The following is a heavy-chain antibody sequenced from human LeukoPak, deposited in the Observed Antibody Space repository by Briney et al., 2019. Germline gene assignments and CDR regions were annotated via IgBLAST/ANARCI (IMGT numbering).Heavy chain of an antibody. CDR1: GFTFSGYG. D-gene: IGHD6-13*01. CDR3: AKAAAAPGFDF. CDR2: VYSDDTT. J-gene: IGHJ4*02. Sequence: GGSLRLSCTASGFTFSGYGMHWVRQAPGKGLEWVSVVYSDDTTYYADSVKGRFTISRDNSKNTLYLQMNSLRAEDTALYYCAKAAAAPGFDFWGQGTLVTVSS. V-gene: IGHV3-53*01.